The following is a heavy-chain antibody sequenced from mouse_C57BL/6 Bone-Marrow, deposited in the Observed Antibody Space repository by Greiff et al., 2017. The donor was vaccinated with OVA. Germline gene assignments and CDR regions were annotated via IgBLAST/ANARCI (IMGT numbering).Heavy chain of an antibody. CDR2: ISDGGSYT. CDR3: ARDGVITTVVRTYYFDY. D-gene: IGHD1-1*01. Sequence: EVQLVESGGGLVKPGGSLKLSCAASGFTFSSYAMSWVRQTPEKRLEWVATISDGGSYTYYPDNVKGRFTISRDNAKNNLYLQMSHLKSEDTAMYYCARDGVITTVVRTYYFDYWGQGTTLTVSS. CDR1: GFTFSSYA. J-gene: IGHJ2*01. V-gene: IGHV5-4*01.